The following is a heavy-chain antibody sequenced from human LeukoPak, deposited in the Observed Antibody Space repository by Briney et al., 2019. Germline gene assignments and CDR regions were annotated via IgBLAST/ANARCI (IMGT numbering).Heavy chain of an antibody. V-gene: IGHV1-24*01. D-gene: IGHD3-10*01. CDR1: GYTLTELS. Sequence: GASVKVSCKVSGYTLTELSMHWVRQAPGKGLEWMGGFDPEDGETIYAQKFQGRVTMTEDTSTDTAYMELSSLRSEDTAVYYCATVPGAMVRGVSPVYYYMDVWGKGTTVTVSS. J-gene: IGHJ6*03. CDR2: FDPEDGET. CDR3: ATVPGAMVRGVSPVYYYMDV.